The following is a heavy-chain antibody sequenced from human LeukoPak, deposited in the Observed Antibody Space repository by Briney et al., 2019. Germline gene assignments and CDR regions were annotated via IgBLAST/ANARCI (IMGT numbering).Heavy chain of an antibody. CDR2: IGTAGNT. V-gene: IGHV3-13*01. CDR1: GFTFSSHD. J-gene: IGHJ4*02. D-gene: IGHD3-16*01. CDR3: AKLTGLGYYFDH. Sequence: PGGSLRLSCAASGFTFSSHDMHWVRQPTGKGLEWVSVIGTAGNTYYADSVKSRFTISRENARNSLLLQMDNLRAEDTAVYYCAKLTGLGYYFDHWGQGTLVTVSS.